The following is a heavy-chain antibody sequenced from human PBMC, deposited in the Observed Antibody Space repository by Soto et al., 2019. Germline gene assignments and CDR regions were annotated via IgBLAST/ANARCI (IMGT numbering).Heavy chain of an antibody. CDR1: GGSVSSGSYY. CDR3: ARDKQLDHFDY. CDR2: IYYSGST. V-gene: IGHV4-61*01. D-gene: IGHD6-13*01. J-gene: IGHJ4*02. Sequence: SETLSLTCTVSGGSVSSGSYYWSWIRQPPGKGLEWIGYIYYSGSTNYNPSLKSRVTISVDTSKNQFSLKLSSVTAADTAVYYCARDKQLDHFDYWGQGTLVTVSS.